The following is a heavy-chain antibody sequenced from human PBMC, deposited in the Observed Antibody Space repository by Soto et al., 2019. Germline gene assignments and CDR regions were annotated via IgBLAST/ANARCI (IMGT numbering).Heavy chain of an antibody. CDR2: ISSNGGST. J-gene: IGHJ3*02. D-gene: IGHD7-27*01. V-gene: IGHV3-64*01. CDR3: ARALGYAFDI. Sequence: EVQLVESGGGLAQPGGSLRLSCAASGFTFSSYAMHWVRQAPGKGLEYVSAISSNGGSTYYANSVKGRFTISRDNSKNPLYLQMGSLRAEDMAVYYCARALGYAFDIWGQGTMVTFSS. CDR1: GFTFSSYA.